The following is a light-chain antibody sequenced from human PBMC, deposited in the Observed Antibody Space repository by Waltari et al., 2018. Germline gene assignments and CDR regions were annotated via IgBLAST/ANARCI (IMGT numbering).Light chain of an antibody. J-gene: IGLJ2*01. V-gene: IGLV3-21*02. CDR1: NIGRKS. CDR3: QVWDSIPDHAI. CDR2: DDI. Sequence: SYVLTQSPSVSVAPGQTAMITCGGNNIGRKSVHWYQQRPGQAPVLVVHDDIDRSSGIPERFSGSNSGNTATLTIYRVEAGDEADYFCQVWDSIPDHAIIGGGTKLTVL.